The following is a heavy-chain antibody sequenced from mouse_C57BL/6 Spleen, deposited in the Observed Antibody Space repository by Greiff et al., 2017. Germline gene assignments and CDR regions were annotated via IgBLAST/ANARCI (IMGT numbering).Heavy chain of an antibody. J-gene: IGHJ4*01. CDR1: GYSFTGYY. V-gene: IGHV1-42*01. Sequence: VQLQQSGPELVKPGASVKISCKASGYSFTGYYMNWVKQSPEKSLEWIGEINPSTGGTTYNQKFKAKATLTVDKSSSTAYMQLKSLTSEDSAVYYCAITTVVATLYYYAMDYWGQGTSVTVSS. CDR2: INPSTGGT. D-gene: IGHD1-1*01. CDR3: AITTVVATLYYYAMDY.